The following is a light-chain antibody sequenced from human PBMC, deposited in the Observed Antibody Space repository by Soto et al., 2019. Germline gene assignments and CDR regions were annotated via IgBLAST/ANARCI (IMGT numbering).Light chain of an antibody. CDR2: GAF. CDR3: QQYNDWPLT. J-gene: IGKJ1*01. Sequence: EIVMTQSPVTLSVSPGERATLSCRASQSVSSNLAWYQQKPGQAPSLLISGAFTRATGIPARFSGTGSGTEFTLTISSLQSEDFALYYCQQYNDWPLTFGQGTKVDIK. V-gene: IGKV3-15*01. CDR1: QSVSSN.